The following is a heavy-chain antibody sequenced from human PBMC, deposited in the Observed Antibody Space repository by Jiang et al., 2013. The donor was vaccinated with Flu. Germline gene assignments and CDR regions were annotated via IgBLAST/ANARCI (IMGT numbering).Heavy chain of an antibody. Sequence: LTCTVSGGSISSYFWSWIRQPPGKGLEWIGYISNFGSTNYSPSLKSRVTISIDTSKNQFSLKLNSMTAADTAVFYCARHSTSVSPFEYWGQGALVT. CDR1: GGSISSYF. CDR3: ARHSTSVSPFEY. D-gene: IGHD4-11*01. V-gene: IGHV4-59*08. CDR2: ISNFGST. J-gene: IGHJ4*02.